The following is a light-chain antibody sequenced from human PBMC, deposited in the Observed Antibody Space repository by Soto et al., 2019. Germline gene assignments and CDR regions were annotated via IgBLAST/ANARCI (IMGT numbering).Light chain of an antibody. CDR1: QGINSA. V-gene: IGKV1D-13*01. CDR2: DAS. J-gene: IGKJ5*01. Sequence: AIQLTQSPSSLSASVGDRVTITCRAGQGINSALAWYQQKPGKPPNLLIYDASTLHSGVPSRFSGSESGTDFTLTISSLQPEDFATYYCQQFKNFPPITFGQGTRLEI. CDR3: QQFKNFPPIT.